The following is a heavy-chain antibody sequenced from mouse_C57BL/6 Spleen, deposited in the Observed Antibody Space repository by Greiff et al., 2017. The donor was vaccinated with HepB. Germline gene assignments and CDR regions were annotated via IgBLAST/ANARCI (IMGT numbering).Heavy chain of an antibody. CDR3: ARFSYYYDIDY. D-gene: IGHD1-1*01. Sequence: EVKVVESGGGLVQPGGSLSLSCAASGFTFTDYYMSWVRQPPGKALEWLGFIRNKANGYTTEYSASVKGRFTISRDNSQSILYLQMNALRAEDSSTDYCARFSYYYDIDYWGQGTTLTVSS. V-gene: IGHV7-3*01. J-gene: IGHJ2*01. CDR1: GFTFTDYY. CDR2: IRNKANGYTT.